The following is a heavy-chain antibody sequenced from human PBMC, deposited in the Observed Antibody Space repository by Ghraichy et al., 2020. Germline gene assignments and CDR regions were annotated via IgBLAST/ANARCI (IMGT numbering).Heavy chain of an antibody. V-gene: IGHV3-30-3*01. CDR1: EFTFSSYA. Sequence: GSLNISCVASEFTFSSYAMHWVRQAPGKGLEWVAVLSHDGTNKYNADSVKGRITISRDNSKNTLWLQMNNLRTEDTAVYFCARGAEYTSGWYAANGLDVWGQGTSVTVSS. J-gene: IGHJ6*02. CDR2: LSHDGTNK. D-gene: IGHD6-19*01. CDR3: ARGAEYTSGWYAANGLDV.